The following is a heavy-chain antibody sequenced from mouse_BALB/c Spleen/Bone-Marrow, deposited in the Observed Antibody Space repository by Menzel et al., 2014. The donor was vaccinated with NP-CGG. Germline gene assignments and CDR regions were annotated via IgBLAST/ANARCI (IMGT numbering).Heavy chain of an antibody. J-gene: IGHJ3*01. CDR1: GFTFTSYT. CDR2: ISNGGGST. D-gene: IGHD2-4*01. CDR3: TREDYGAY. V-gene: IGHV5-12-2*01. Sequence: EVQGVESGGGLVRPGGSLKLSCAASGFTFTSYTMSWVRRTPEKRLEWVAYISNGGGSTYYPDTVKGRFTISRDNAKNTLYLQMSSLKSEDTAIYYCTREDYGAYWGQGTLVTVSA.